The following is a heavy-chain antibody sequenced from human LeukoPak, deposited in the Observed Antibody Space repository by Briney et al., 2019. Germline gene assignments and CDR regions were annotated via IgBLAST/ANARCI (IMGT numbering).Heavy chain of an antibody. CDR3: ARTMNYYGSPD. J-gene: IGHJ4*02. CDR1: GYTFTGYY. CDR2: INPNSGGT. D-gene: IGHD3-10*01. V-gene: IGHV1-2*02. Sequence: ASVKVSCKASGYTFTGYYMHWVRQAPGQGLEWMGWINPNSGGTNYAQRFQGRVTMTRDTSISTAYMELSRVRSDDTAVYYCARTMNYYGSPDWGQGTLVTVSS.